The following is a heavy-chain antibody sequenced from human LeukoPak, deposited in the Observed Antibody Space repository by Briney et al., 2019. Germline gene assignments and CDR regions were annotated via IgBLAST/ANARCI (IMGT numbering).Heavy chain of an antibody. D-gene: IGHD3-10*01. Sequence: SETLSLTCTVSGGSIGSGGYFWSWIRQPPGKGLEFLGYIYDSVSTYYNPSLKSRVSISVDRSKNQFSLKLTSVTAADTAVYYCARDTSGMKIPGWFDPWGQGTLVTVSS. CDR2: IYDSVST. V-gene: IGHV4-30-2*01. J-gene: IGHJ5*02. CDR1: GGSIGSGGYF. CDR3: ARDTSGMKIPGWFDP.